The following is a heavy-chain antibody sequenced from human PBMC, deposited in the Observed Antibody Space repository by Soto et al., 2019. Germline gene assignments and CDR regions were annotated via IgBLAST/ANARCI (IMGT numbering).Heavy chain of an antibody. CDR1: GFTVSSNY. Sequence: GGSLRLSCAASGFTVSSNYMSWVRQAPGKGLEWVSVIYSGGSTYYADSVKGRFTISRDNSKNTLYLQMNSLRAEDTAVYYCASGSTMYYDFWSGYYGHYYYYGMDVWGQGTTVTVSS. CDR2: IYSGGST. D-gene: IGHD3-3*01. V-gene: IGHV3-53*01. CDR3: ASGSTMYYDFWSGYYGHYYYYGMDV. J-gene: IGHJ6*02.